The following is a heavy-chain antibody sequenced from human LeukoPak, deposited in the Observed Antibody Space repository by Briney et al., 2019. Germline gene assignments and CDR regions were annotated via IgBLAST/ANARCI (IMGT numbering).Heavy chain of an antibody. Sequence: GGSLRLSCAASGFTFNTYTMNWARQAPGKGLEWTSYLSSGSDSIFYADSVKGRFTISRDNAKNSLYLQMNSLRAEDTAVYYCAREIRGYSYFDYWGQGTLVTVSS. V-gene: IGHV3-48*04. J-gene: IGHJ4*02. CDR1: GFTFNTYT. CDR2: LSSGSDSI. CDR3: AREIRGYSYFDY. D-gene: IGHD1-26*01.